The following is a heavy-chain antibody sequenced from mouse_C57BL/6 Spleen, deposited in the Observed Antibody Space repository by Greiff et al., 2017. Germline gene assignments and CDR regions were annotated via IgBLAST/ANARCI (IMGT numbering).Heavy chain of an antibody. CDR1: GFNIKDDY. CDR3: TKDYDYDAWFAY. V-gene: IGHV14-4*01. D-gene: IGHD2-4*01. Sequence: VQLKESGAELVRPGASVKLSCTASGFNIKDDYMHWVKQRPEQGLEWIGWIDPENGDTEYASKFQGKATITADTYSNTAYLQLSSLTSEDTAVYYCTKDYDYDAWFAYWGQGTLVTVSA. J-gene: IGHJ3*01. CDR2: IDPENGDT.